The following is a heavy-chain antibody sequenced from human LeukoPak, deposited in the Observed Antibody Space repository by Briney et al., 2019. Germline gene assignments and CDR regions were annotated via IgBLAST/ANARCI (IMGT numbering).Heavy chain of an antibody. V-gene: IGHV1-2*02. D-gene: IGHD6-13*01. CDR2: FNPNSGGT. CDR1: GYTFIGYY. Sequence: GASVRVSCTAFGYTFIGYYLHWVRQAPGQGLEWMGWFNPNSGGTNFAQKFQGRVTMTGDTSISTAYLELSRLRSDDTAVYYCARIGSSSWYFEYWGQGTLVTVSS. CDR3: ARIGSSSWYFEY. J-gene: IGHJ4*02.